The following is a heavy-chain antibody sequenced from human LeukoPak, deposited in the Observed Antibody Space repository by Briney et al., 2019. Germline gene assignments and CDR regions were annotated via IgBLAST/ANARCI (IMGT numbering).Heavy chain of an antibody. CDR3: ARGTGSYYYGSGSYWPSYYFDY. CDR2: IYYSGST. V-gene: IGHV4-61*08. Sequence: SETLSLTCTVSGGSISSSGYYWSWIRQPPGKGLEWIGYIYYSGSTNYNPSLKSRVTISVDTSKNQFSLKLSSVTAADTAVYYCARGTGSYYYGSGSYWPSYYFDYWGQGTLVTVSS. D-gene: IGHD3-10*01. CDR1: GGSISSSGYY. J-gene: IGHJ4*02.